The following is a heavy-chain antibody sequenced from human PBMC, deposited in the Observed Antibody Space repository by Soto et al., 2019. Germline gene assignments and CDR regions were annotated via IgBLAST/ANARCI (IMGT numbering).Heavy chain of an antibody. Sequence: QVQLQESGPGLVKPSQTLSLTCTVSGGSINSAGYYWSWVRQHPGKGLDLIGYIYYTGGTYYNPSLKSRVTRSLDTSKNPCSLKLTSWTVADTAMYYCARVVDPPVDLAVWFAPWGQGTLVTVSS. V-gene: IGHV4-31*03. J-gene: IGHJ5*02. D-gene: IGHD5-12*01. CDR3: ARVVDPPVDLAVWFAP. CDR1: GGSINSAGYY. CDR2: IYYTGGT.